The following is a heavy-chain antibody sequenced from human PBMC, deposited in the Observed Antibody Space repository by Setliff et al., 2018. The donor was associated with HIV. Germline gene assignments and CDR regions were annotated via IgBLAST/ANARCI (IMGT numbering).Heavy chain of an antibody. CDR2: IYTSGST. Sequence: SETLSLTCTVSGGSISSYYWSWIRQPAGKGLEWIGRIYTSGSTNYNPSLKSRVTMSVDTSKNQFSLKLSSVTAADTAVYYCARAGTGSGGSCYSCPMDVWGQGTMVTVSS. CDR1: GGSISSYY. V-gene: IGHV4-4*07. D-gene: IGHD2-15*01. CDR3: ARAGTGSGGSCYSCPMDV. J-gene: IGHJ6*02.